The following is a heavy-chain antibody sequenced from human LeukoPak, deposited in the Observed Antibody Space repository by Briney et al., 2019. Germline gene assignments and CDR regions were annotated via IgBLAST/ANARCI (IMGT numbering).Heavy chain of an antibody. CDR2: INPSGGST. CDR1: GYTFTSYY. V-gene: IGHV1-46*01. Sequence: ASVKVSCKASGYTFTSYYMHWVRQAPGQGLEWMGIINPSGGSTSYAQKFQGRVTMTRDTSTRTVYMELSSLRSEDTAVYYCARDITRRSSIAAAGTLDYWGQGTLVTVSS. J-gene: IGHJ4*02. CDR3: ARDITRRSSIAAAGTLDY. D-gene: IGHD6-13*01.